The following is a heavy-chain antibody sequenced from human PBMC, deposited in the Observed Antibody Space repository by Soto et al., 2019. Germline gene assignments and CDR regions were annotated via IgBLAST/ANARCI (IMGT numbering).Heavy chain of an antibody. CDR3: ARGFFSGDPS. J-gene: IGHJ4*02. CDR1: GGSFSGYC. Sequence: SETLSRTCSVYGGSFSGYCWSRMRQPPGKGLEWIGDINHSGSTNYNPSLKSRVTISVDTYKNQSSLKLSSVTAADTAVYSCARGFFSGDPSWGQGTLVNVSS. V-gene: IGHV4-34*01. CDR2: INHSGST. D-gene: IGHD2-21*02.